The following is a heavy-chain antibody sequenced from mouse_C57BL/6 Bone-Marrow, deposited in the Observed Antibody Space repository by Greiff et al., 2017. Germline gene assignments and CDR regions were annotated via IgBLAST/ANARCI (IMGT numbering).Heavy chain of an antibody. CDR3: ARELTGTEWYFDV. J-gene: IGHJ1*03. D-gene: IGHD4-1*01. CDR2: SRNKANDYTT. V-gene: IGHV7-1*01. CDR1: GFTFSDFY. Sequence: EVNVVESGGGLVQSGRSLRLSCATSGFTFSDFYMEWVRQAPGKGLEWIAASRNKANDYTTEYSASVKGRFIVSRDTSQSILYLQMNALRAEDTAIYYCARELTGTEWYFDVWGTGTTVTVSS.